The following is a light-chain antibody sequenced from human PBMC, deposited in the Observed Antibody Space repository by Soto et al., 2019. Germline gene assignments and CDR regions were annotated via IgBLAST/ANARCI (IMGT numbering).Light chain of an antibody. CDR3: ATWDDNLNGWV. CDR2: SDS. Sequence: QSVLTQPPSASGTPGQRVTISCSGASSNIGSNTVNWYQHLPGTAPKLLVHSDSQRPSGLPDRFSGSKSGTSASLAISGLQSEDVADYYCATWDDNLNGWVFGGGTKLTVL. J-gene: IGLJ3*02. CDR1: SSNIGSNT. V-gene: IGLV1-44*01.